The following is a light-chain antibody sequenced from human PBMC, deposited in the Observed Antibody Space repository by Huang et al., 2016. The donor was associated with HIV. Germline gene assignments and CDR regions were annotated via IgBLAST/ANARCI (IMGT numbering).Light chain of an antibody. CDR1: QGVRPD. CDR3: QQYNDWPPLT. J-gene: IGKJ4*01. Sequence: EIVMTQSPASLSASLGERATLSCRASQGVRPDLAWYQQKPGQAPTLLIFGASTRATGTPPRFSGSGSGTEFTLTITSLQSADSAVYYCQQYNDWPPLTFGGGTKVEI. CDR2: GAS. V-gene: IGKV3D-15*01.